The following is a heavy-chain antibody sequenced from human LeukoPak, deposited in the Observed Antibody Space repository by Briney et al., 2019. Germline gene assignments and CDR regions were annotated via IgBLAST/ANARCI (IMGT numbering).Heavy chain of an antibody. Sequence: TSETLSLTCTVSGGSISSYYWSWIRQPPGKGLEWIGYIYYSGSTYYNPSLKSRVTISVDTSKNQFSLKLSSVTAADTAVYYCERMITDAFDIWGQGTMVTVSS. CDR3: ERMITDAFDI. CDR2: IYYSGST. J-gene: IGHJ3*02. CDR1: GGSISSYY. V-gene: IGHV4-59*08. D-gene: IGHD3-22*01.